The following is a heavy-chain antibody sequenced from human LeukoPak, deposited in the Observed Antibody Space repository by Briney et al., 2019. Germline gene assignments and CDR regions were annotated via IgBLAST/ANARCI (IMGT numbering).Heavy chain of an antibody. J-gene: IGHJ4*02. D-gene: IGHD2-15*01. CDR1: GFSFTNYW. CDR3: ARYCGGGTCHQGIDY. CDR2: IYPGDSDT. V-gene: IGHV5-51*01. Sequence: GESLQISSTGSGFSFTNYWIGCVRRKPGKGLEWMGTIYPGDSDTRYSPSFQGQVTISAHKSIRTAYLQWSSLKASDTAMYYCARYCGGGTCHQGIDYWGQGTLVTVSS.